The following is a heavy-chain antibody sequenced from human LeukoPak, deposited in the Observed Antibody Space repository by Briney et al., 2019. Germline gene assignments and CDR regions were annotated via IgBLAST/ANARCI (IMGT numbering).Heavy chain of an antibody. CDR3: ARGPSGYHNT. CDR1: GFTFSSYA. D-gene: IGHD5-12*01. CDR2: ISSSSSTI. J-gene: IGHJ4*02. Sequence: GGSLRLSCAASGFTFSSYAMSWVRQAPGKGLEWVSYISSSSSTIYYADSVKGRFTISRDNAKNPLYLQMNSLRAEDTAVYYCARGPSGYHNTGGQGTLVTVSS. V-gene: IGHV3-48*01.